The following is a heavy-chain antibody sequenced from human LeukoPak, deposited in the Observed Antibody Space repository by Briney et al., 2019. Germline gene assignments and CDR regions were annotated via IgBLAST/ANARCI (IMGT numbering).Heavy chain of an antibody. V-gene: IGHV4-59*01. CDR2: IYYSGST. CDR1: GGSISSYY. D-gene: IGHD3-10*01. J-gene: IGHJ6*02. Sequence: SETLSLTCTVSGGSISSYYWSWIRQPPGKGLEWIGYIYYSGSTNYNPSLKSRVTISVDTSKNQFSLKLSSVTAADTAVYYCARDGNNYGSGSSASAYYYYGMDVWGQGTTVTVSS. CDR3: ARDGNNYGSGSSASAYYYYGMDV.